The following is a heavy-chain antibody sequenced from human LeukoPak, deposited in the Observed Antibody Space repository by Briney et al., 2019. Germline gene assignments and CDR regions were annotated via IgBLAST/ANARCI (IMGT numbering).Heavy chain of an antibody. D-gene: IGHD5-24*01. CDR3: ARGGDGYNGLDY. CDR1: GGTFSSYA. CDR2: IIPIFGTA. V-gene: IGHV1-69*05. J-gene: IGHJ4*02. Sequence: SVKVSCKASGGTFSSYAISWVRQAPGQGLEWMGRIIPIFGTANYAQKYQGRVTITTDESTSTAYMELSSLRSEDTAVYYCARGGDGYNGLDYWGQGTLVTVSS.